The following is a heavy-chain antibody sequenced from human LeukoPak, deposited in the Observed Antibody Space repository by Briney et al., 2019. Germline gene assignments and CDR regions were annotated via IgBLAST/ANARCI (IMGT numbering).Heavy chain of an antibody. Sequence: GRSLRLSCAASGFTFSSYGMHWVRQAPGKGLEWVAVISYDGSNKYYADSVKGRFTISRDNSKNTLYLQMNSLGAEDTAVYYCAKVHPPLYGMDVWGQGTTVTVSS. CDR3: AKVHPPLYGMDV. J-gene: IGHJ6*02. CDR2: ISYDGSNK. V-gene: IGHV3-30*18. CDR1: GFTFSSYG.